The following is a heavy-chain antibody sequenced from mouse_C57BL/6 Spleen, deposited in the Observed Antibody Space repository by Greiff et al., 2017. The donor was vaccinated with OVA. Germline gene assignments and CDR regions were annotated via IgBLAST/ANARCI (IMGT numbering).Heavy chain of an antibody. CDR3: ARVRGGPLYFDY. V-gene: IGHV1-80*01. Sequence: QVQLQQSGAELVKPGASVKISCKASGYAFSSYWMNWVKQRPGKGLEWIGQIYPGDGDTNYNGKFKGKATLTADKSSSTAYMQLSSLTSEDSAVYFCARVRGGPLYFDYWGQGTTRTVSS. CDR1: GYAFSSYW. J-gene: IGHJ2*01. CDR2: IYPGDGDT. D-gene: IGHD3-2*02.